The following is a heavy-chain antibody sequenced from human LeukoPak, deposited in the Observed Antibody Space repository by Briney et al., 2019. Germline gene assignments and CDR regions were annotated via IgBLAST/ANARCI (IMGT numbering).Heavy chain of an antibody. CDR3: AKVAGYCSGGSCYSQYFQH. J-gene: IGHJ1*01. CDR1: GFTFNSYA. D-gene: IGHD2-15*01. Sequence: PGGSLRLSCAASGFTFNSYAMSWVRHAPGKGLEWVSAISGSGGSTYYADSVKGRFTISRDNSKNTLYLQMNSLRAEDTAVYYCAKVAGYCSGGSCYSQYFQHWGQGTLVTVSS. CDR2: ISGSGGST. V-gene: IGHV3-23*01.